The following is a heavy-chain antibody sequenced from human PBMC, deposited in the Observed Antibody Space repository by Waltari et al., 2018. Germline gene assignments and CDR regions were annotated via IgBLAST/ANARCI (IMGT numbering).Heavy chain of an antibody. D-gene: IGHD4-4*01. J-gene: IGHJ4*02. CDR1: GGSFSGYY. CDR3: ARGRKLGNSRFFAY. CDR2: INHSGST. V-gene: IGHV4-34*01. Sequence: QVQLQQWGAGLLTPSETLSLTCAVSGGSFSGYYWSWIRQPPGKGLEWIGEINHSGSTNYNPSLKSRVTISVDTSKNQFSLKLSSVTAADTAVYYCARGRKLGNSRFFAYWGQGTLVTVSS.